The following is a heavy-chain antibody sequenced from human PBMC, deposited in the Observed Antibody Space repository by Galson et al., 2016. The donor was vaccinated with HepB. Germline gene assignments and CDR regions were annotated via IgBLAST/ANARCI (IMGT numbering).Heavy chain of an antibody. D-gene: IGHD3-10*01. V-gene: IGHV1-2*02. CDR3: ARDSRRLLWFGELYPEYYFDY. CDR2: INPNSGGT. Sequence: SVKVSCKASGYTFTGYYMHWVRQAPGQGLEWMGWINPNSGGTNYAQKFQGRVTMTRDTSISTAYMELSRLRSDDTAVYYCARDSRRLLWFGELYPEYYFDYWGQGTLVTGSS. J-gene: IGHJ4*02. CDR1: GYTFTGYY.